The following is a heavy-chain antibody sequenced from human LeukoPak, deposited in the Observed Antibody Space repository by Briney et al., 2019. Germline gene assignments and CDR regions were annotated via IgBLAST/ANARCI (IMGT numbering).Heavy chain of an antibody. Sequence: PGESLRLSCAPSGFTFSSYSMNWVRQAPGKGLERVSFISRSGSTIYYADSVKGRFTISRDNAKNSLYLQMNSLRDEDTAVYYCARARARSVNEAMDVWGQGTTVTVSS. CDR3: ARARARSVNEAMDV. CDR1: GFTFSSYS. CDR2: ISRSGSTI. V-gene: IGHV3-48*02. D-gene: IGHD2-8*01. J-gene: IGHJ6*02.